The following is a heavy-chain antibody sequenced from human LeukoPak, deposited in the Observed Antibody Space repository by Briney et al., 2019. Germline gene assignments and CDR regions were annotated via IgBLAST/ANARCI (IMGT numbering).Heavy chain of an antibody. D-gene: IGHD3-22*01. CDR3: ARVGPYYYDSGLWFDR. Sequence: GGSLRLSCAASGFTFSSYSMGWVRQPPGKGLEWVANIKQDGSEIYYVGSVKGRFTISRDDAKSSLYLQMNSLRAEDTAVYYCARVGPYYYDSGLWFDRWGQGTLVTVSS. CDR2: IKQDGSEI. V-gene: IGHV3-7*01. CDR1: GFTFSSYS. J-gene: IGHJ5*02.